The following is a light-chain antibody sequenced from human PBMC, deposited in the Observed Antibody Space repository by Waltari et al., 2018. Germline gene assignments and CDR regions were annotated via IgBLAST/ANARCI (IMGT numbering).Light chain of an antibody. Sequence: EIVLTQSPGTLSLSPGERATLSCRASQSVSRTLAWYQQKPGQAPKLLSYGASIRANGIPDRCTGGGSGTDFSLTISSLEPEDFAIYFCQHYVRLPATFGQGTKVEIK. CDR1: QSVSRT. CDR3: QHYVRLPAT. J-gene: IGKJ1*01. V-gene: IGKV3-20*01. CDR2: GAS.